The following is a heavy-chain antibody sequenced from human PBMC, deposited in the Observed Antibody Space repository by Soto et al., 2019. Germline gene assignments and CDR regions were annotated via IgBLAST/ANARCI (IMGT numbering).Heavy chain of an antibody. D-gene: IGHD3-16*02. J-gene: IGHJ4*02. Sequence: QVQLAQSGAEEKKPGASVKVSCKASGYTFTRYAMHWVRQAPGQRLEWMGWINADNGDTKYSQKFQGRVTITRDTSASTAYMDLSSLRSEDTAVYYCARLYQRSFDYWGQGTLVTVSS. CDR1: GYTFTRYA. V-gene: IGHV1-3*05. CDR3: ARLYQRSFDY. CDR2: INADNGDT.